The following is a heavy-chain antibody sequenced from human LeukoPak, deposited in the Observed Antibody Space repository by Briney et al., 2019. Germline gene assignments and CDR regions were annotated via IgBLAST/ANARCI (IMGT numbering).Heavy chain of an antibody. CDR3: ARDGDLTPGHSASL. CDR2: MNPNSGNT. V-gene: IGHV1-8*02. CDR1: GYTFTSYD. Sequence: GASVKVSCKASGYTFTSYDINWVRQATGQGLEWMGWMNPNSGNTSYAQKFQGRVTMTRDTSTSTVYMELSSLRSEDTAVYYCARDGDLTPGHSASLWGQGTLVTVSS. J-gene: IGHJ4*02. D-gene: IGHD5-12*01.